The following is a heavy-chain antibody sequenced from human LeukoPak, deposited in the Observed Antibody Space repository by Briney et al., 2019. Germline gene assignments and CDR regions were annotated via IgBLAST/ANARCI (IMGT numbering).Heavy chain of an antibody. V-gene: IGHV1-46*01. D-gene: IGHD2-15*01. CDR1: GYTFTSYY. CDR3: ARGDVVVVAATPMWFGP. J-gene: IGHJ5*02. CDR2: INPSGGST. Sequence: ASVKVSCKASGYTFTSYYMHWVRQAPGQGLEWMGIINPSGGSTSYAQKFQGRVTMTRDTSTSTVYMELSSLRSEDTAVYYCARGDVVVVAATPMWFGPWGQGTLVTVSS.